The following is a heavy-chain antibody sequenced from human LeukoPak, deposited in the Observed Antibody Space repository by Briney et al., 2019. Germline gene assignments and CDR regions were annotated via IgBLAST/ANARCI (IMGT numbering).Heavy chain of an antibody. CDR3: ARRRSGSYGNFDY. CDR1: GGSVSSGSYY. D-gene: IGHD1-26*01. CDR2: IYYSGST. V-gene: IGHV4-39*01. Sequence: SETLSLTCTVSGGSVSSGSYYWSWIRQPPGKGLEWIGSIYYSGSTYYNPSLKSRVTISIDMSKNQFSLKLSSVTAADTAVYYCARRRSGSYGNFDYWGQGTLVTVSS. J-gene: IGHJ4*02.